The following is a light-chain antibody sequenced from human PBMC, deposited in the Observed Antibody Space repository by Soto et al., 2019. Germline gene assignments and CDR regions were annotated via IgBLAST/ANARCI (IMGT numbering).Light chain of an antibody. J-gene: IGLJ2*01. CDR3: SYYTSSSTVV. CDR2: DVS. CDR1: SSDVGGYNY. V-gene: IGLV2-14*01. Sequence: QSVLTQPASVSGSPGQSITISCTGNSSDVGGYNYVSWYQQHPGKAPKHMIYDVSNRPSGVSNRFSGFKSGNTASLTISGVQAEDEADYYCSYYTSSSTVVFGGGTKLTVL.